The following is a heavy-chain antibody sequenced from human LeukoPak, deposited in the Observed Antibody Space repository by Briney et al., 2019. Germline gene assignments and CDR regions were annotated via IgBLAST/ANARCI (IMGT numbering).Heavy chain of an antibody. CDR3: ARVRVDIVAFDY. V-gene: IGHV4-59*01. CDR1: GDSISSYY. D-gene: IGHD5-12*01. CDR2: IYYSGST. J-gene: IGHJ4*02. Sequence: SETLSLTCTVSGDSISSYYWSWVRQPPGKGLERIGYIYYSGSTNYNPSLKSRVTISVDTSKNQFSLKLSSVTAADTAVYYCARVRVDIVAFDYRGQGTLVTVSS.